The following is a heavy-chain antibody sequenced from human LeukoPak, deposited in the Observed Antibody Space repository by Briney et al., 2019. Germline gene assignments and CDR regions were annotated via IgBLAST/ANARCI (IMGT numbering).Heavy chain of an antibody. J-gene: IGHJ5*02. Sequence: GGSLRLSCVASGFTFSNYWMHWVRQPPGKGLVWVSRIYVDGRTTNYADSVKGRFTISRDNAKNTVYLEMSSLSVEDTATYYCIRDFRSADLWGQGTLVTVTS. CDR1: GFTFSNYW. CDR2: IYVDGRTT. V-gene: IGHV3-74*01. CDR3: IRDFRSADL.